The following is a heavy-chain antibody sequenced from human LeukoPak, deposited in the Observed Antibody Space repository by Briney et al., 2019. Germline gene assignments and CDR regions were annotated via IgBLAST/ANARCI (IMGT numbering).Heavy chain of an antibody. Sequence: GGSLRLSCAASGFTFSSYGMHWVRQAPGKGLEWVAVISYDGSNKYYADSVKGRFTISRDNSKNTLYLQMNSLRAEDTAVYYCHCITMVRGSYGVAYWGQGTLVTVSS. CDR3: HCITMVRGSYGVAY. D-gene: IGHD3-10*01. J-gene: IGHJ4*02. CDR2: ISYDGSNK. V-gene: IGHV3-30*03. CDR1: GFTFSSYG.